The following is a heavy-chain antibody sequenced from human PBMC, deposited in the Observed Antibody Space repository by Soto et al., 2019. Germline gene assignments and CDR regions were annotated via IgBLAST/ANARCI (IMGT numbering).Heavy chain of an antibody. Sequence: GGSLRLSCVASGFSFSNYNMNWVRQAPGKGLEWVSYITDSRDTVHYADSVRGRFTISRDNAESSLYLQMNSLRDEDTAVYFCARDFGHGYYLDYWGRGTLVTVSS. J-gene: IGHJ4*02. CDR1: GFSFSNYN. D-gene: IGHD3-3*01. CDR2: ITDSRDTV. CDR3: ARDFGHGYYLDY. V-gene: IGHV3-48*02.